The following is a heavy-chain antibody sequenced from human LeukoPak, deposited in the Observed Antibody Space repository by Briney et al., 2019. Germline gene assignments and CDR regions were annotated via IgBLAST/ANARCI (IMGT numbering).Heavy chain of an antibody. CDR2: IFHSGTT. J-gene: IGHJ4*02. D-gene: IGHD6-19*01. Sequence: SETLSLTCTVSGYSISSGYYWGWIRQPPGKGLEWIGGIFHSGTTYYNPSLKSRVIISVDTSKNQFSLKLSSATAADTAVYYCARSGTGWFEDYWGQGTLVTVSS. CDR3: ARSGTGWFEDY. CDR1: GYSISSGYY. V-gene: IGHV4-38-2*02.